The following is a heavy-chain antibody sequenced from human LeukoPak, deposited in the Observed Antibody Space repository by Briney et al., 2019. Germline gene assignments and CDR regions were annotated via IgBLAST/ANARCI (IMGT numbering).Heavy chain of an antibody. J-gene: IGHJ6*02. V-gene: IGHV4-30-4*01. CDR3: ARDSSGYYYGMDV. CDR1: GGSISSGDYY. CDR2: IYYSGST. D-gene: IGHD3-22*01. Sequence: SQTLSLTCTVSGGSISSGDYYWSWIRQPPGKGLEWVGYIYYSGSTYYNPSLKSRVTISVDTSKNQFSLKLSSVTAADTAVYYCARDSSGYYYGMDVWGQGTTVTVSS.